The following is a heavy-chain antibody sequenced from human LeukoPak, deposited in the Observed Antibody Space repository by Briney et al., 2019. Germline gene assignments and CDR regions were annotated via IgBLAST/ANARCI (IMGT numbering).Heavy chain of an antibody. CDR2: IYGGGSNT. V-gene: IGHV3-23*01. D-gene: IGHD6-19*01. Sequence: GGSLRLSCVGSGFSFSSYAMTWVRQAPGKELEWVSTIYGGGSNTFYADSVKGRFTISRDDSKNVQFLQMNSLRPEDTAVYFCAKRITEAVGIYFDSWGPGALVTVSS. J-gene: IGHJ4*02. CDR3: AKRITEAVGIYFDS. CDR1: GFSFSSYA.